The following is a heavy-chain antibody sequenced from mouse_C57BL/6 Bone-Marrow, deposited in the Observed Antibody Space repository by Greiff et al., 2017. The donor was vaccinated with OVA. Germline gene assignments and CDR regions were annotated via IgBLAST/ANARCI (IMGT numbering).Heavy chain of an antibody. Sequence: VQLQQPGAELVKPGASVKLSCKASGYTFTSYWMHWVKQRPGQGLEWIGMIHPNSGSTNYNEKFKSKATLTVDKSSSTAYMQLSSLTSEDSAVYYCAKEGDYYYGSSYAMDYWGQGTSVTVSS. CDR3: AKEGDYYYGSSYAMDY. V-gene: IGHV1-64*01. CDR2: IHPNSGST. CDR1: GYTFTSYW. D-gene: IGHD1-1*01. J-gene: IGHJ4*01.